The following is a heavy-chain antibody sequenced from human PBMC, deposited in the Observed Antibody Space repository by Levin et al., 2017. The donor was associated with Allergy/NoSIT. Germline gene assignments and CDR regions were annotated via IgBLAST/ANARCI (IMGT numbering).Heavy chain of an antibody. CDR2: ISYSGST. CDR1: GGSISSYY. D-gene: IGHD4-23*01. J-gene: IGHJ3*01. CDR3: ARNYGGYAFHL. Sequence: SETLSLTCTVSGGSISSYYWSWIRQPPGKGLEWIGYISYSGSTNNNPSLKSRVTILVDTSKNQFSLKLTSVTAADTALYYCARNYGGYAFHLWGQGTVVTVSS. V-gene: IGHV4-59*01.